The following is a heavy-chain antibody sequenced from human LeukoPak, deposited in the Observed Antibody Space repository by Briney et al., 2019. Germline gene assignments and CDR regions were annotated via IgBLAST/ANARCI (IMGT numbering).Heavy chain of an antibody. V-gene: IGHV1-69*13. CDR2: IIPIFGTA. CDR1: GGTFSSYA. J-gene: IGHJ6*02. Sequence: GASVKVSCKASGGTFSSYAISWVRQAPGQGLEWTGGIIPIFGTANYAQKFQGRVTITADESTSTAYMELSSLRSEDTAVYYCARDRDIVVVPAPNYYGMDVWGQGTTVTVSS. D-gene: IGHD2-2*01. CDR3: ARDRDIVVVPAPNYYGMDV.